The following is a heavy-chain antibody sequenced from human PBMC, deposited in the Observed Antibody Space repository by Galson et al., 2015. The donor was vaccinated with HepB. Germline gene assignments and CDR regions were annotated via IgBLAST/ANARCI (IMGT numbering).Heavy chain of an antibody. CDR1: GGSISSADYY. V-gene: IGHV4-30-4*01. Sequence: TLSLTCTVSGGSISSADYYWSWIRQPPGKGLEWIGHIYYRGSTYYNPSLKSRVSILINTSKNQFSLKLSSVSAADTAVYFCARDVIYYDSSGYYYDYYYMDVWGKGTTVTVSS. D-gene: IGHD3-22*01. J-gene: IGHJ6*03. CDR3: ARDVIYYDSSGYYYDYYYMDV. CDR2: IYYRGST.